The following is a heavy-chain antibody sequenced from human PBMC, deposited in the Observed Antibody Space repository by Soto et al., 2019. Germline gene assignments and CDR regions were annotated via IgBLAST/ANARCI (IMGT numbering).Heavy chain of an antibody. D-gene: IGHD6-13*01. CDR1: GGTFSSYA. V-gene: IGHV1-69*01. CDR3: ARDSSSWSPNWFDP. CDR2: IIPIFGTA. Sequence: QVQLVQSGAEVKKPGSSVKVSCKASGGTFSSYAISWVRQAPGQGLEWMGGIIPIFGTANYVEKFKGRVTITADQSTSTAYMELSSLRSEDTAVYYCARDSSSWSPNWFDPWGQGTLVTVSS. J-gene: IGHJ5*02.